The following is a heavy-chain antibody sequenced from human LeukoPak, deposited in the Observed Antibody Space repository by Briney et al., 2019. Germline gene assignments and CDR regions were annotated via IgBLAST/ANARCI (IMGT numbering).Heavy chain of an antibody. CDR2: INSDGSST. J-gene: IGHJ6*03. Sequence: PGGSLRLSCAASGFTFSSYWMHWVRQAPGKGLVWVSRINSDGSSTGYADSVKGRFTISRDNAKNTLYLQMNSLRAEDTAVYYCARDFEYCSSTSCPYYYYYMDVWGKGTTVTVSS. CDR1: GFTFSSYW. D-gene: IGHD2-2*01. V-gene: IGHV3-74*01. CDR3: ARDFEYCSSTSCPYYYYYMDV.